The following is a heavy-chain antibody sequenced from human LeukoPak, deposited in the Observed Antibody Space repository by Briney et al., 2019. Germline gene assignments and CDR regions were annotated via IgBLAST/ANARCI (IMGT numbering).Heavy chain of an antibody. D-gene: IGHD3-3*01. J-gene: IGHJ5*02. CDR3: ARGPHKRTYDRDNWFDP. Sequence: ASVKVSCKASGYTFTSYGISWVRQAPGKGLEWMGWINGYNGNTNYAQKFQGRVTMTRDMSKSTVYMELSSLRPEDTAVYYCARGPHKRTYDRDNWFDPSGQGTLVTVSS. CDR1: GYTFTSYG. CDR2: INGYNGNT. V-gene: IGHV1-18*01.